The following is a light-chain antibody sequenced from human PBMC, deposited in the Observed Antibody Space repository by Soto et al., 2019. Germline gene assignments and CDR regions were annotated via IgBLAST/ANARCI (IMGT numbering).Light chain of an antibody. CDR2: IERSGSY. V-gene: IGLV4-60*03. CDR1: SGHSTYI. J-gene: IGLJ2*01. Sequence: QSVLTQSSSASGSLRSSVKLTCTLNSGHSTYIIAWHQQQPGMAPRYLMKIERSGSYNKGSGVPDRFSGSSSGADRYLTISNRLSEDEADYYCETWESNIPVVFGGGTKLTVL. CDR3: ETWESNIPVV.